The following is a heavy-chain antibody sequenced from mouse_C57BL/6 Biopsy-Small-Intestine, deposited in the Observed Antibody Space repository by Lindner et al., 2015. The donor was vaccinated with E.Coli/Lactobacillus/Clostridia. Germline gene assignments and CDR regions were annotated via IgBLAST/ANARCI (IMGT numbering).Heavy chain of an antibody. J-gene: IGHJ4*01. V-gene: IGHV1-64*01. CDR2: ITLNGDRT. CDR1: GFPFTSDY. Sequence: SVKVSCKASGFPFTSDYMHWVRQAPGQGLEWMGMITLNGDRTTKAQRFQGRLTMARDTSTSTLYMELSSLKSEDTAMYYCARDPGNSSTWFFDFWGQGTLVTVSS. D-gene: IGHD1-1*01. CDR3: ARDPGNSSTWFFDF.